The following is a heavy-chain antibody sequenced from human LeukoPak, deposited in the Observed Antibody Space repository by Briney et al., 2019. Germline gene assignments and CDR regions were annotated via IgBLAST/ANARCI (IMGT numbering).Heavy chain of an antibody. CDR2: INHSGST. J-gene: IGHJ4*02. Sequence: PSGTLSLTCAVYGGSFSGYYWSWIRQPPGKGLEWIGEINHSGSTNYNPSLKSRVTISVDTSKNQFSLKLSSVTAADTAVYYCARGLRSVVVVAAYFDYWGQGTLVTVSS. CDR3: ARGLRSVVVVAAYFDY. D-gene: IGHD2-15*01. V-gene: IGHV4-34*01. CDR1: GGSFSGYY.